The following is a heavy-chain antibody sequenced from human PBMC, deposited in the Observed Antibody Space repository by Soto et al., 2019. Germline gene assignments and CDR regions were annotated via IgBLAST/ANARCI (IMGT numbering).Heavy chain of an antibody. D-gene: IGHD3-3*01. V-gene: IGHV4-59*08. J-gene: IGHJ4*02. Sequence: QVQLQESGPGLVKPSETLSLTCTVSGGSISVYYWSWIRQPPGKGLEWIGYIYYSGSTNYNPSLKSRVTISVATSTNPFSLKLSSVTAADTAVYYCARGGWRHIDYWGQGTLVTVSS. CDR2: IYYSGST. CDR3: ARGGWRHIDY. CDR1: GGSISVYY.